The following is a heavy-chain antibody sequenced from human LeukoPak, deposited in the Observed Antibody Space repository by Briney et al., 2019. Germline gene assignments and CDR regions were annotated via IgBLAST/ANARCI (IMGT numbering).Heavy chain of an antibody. V-gene: IGHV3-30-3*01. J-gene: IGHJ4*02. Sequence: PGRSLRLSCAASGFTFSSYAMHWVRQAPGKGLEWVAVISYDGSNKYYADSVKGRFTISRDNSKNTLYLQMNSLRAEDTAVYYCAKDDSKSYGSGTHSFDYWGQGTLVTVSS. CDR1: GFTFSSYA. CDR3: AKDDSKSYGSGTHSFDY. CDR2: ISYDGSNK. D-gene: IGHD3-10*01.